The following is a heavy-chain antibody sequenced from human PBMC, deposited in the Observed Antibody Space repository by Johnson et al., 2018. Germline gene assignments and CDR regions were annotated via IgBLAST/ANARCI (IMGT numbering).Heavy chain of an antibody. V-gene: IGHV4-59*01. CDR2: IYYSGST. CDR1: GGSISSYY. Sequence: QVQLQESGPGLVKPSETLSLTCTVSGGSISSYYWSWIRQPPGKGLEWIGYIYYSGSTNYNPSLKSRVTISVDTSKNQFSLKLSSGTAADTAVYYCAKAVHYYDSGGGRRYYYYMDVWGKGTTVTVSS. D-gene: IGHD3-22*01. CDR3: AKAVHYYDSGGGRRYYYYMDV. J-gene: IGHJ6*03.